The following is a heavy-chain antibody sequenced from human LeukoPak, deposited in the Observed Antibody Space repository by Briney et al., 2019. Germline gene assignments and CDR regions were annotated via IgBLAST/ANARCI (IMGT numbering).Heavy chain of an antibody. CDR1: GFTFSSYA. CDR3: ARDSWIHRHHYYYYYMGV. Sequence: GGSLRLSCAASGFTFSSYAMHWVRQAPGKGLEWVAVISYDGSNKYYADSVKGRFTISRDNSKNTLYLQMNSLRAEDTAVYYCARDSWIHRHHYYYYYMGVWGKGTTVTVSS. J-gene: IGHJ6*03. CDR2: ISYDGSNK. V-gene: IGHV3-30*04. D-gene: IGHD5-18*01.